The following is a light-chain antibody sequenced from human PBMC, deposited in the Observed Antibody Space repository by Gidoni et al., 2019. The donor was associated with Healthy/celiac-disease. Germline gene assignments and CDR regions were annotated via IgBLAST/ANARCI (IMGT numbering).Light chain of an antibody. Sequence: QAVVTQEPSLTVSPGGTVTLTCGSSTGAVTSGHYPYWFQQKPGQAPRTLIYDTSNKHAWTPARFSVPLLGGKAALTLSGAQPEDEAEYYCLLSYSGAHWVFGGGTKLTVL. V-gene: IGLV7-46*01. CDR3: LLSYSGAHWV. J-gene: IGLJ3*02. CDR1: TGAVTSGHY. CDR2: DTS.